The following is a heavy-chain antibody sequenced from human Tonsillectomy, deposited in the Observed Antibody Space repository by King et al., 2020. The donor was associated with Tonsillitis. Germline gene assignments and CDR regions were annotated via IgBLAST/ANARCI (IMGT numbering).Heavy chain of an antibody. D-gene: IGHD6-19*01. Sequence: VQLVESGGGVVQPGRSLRLSCAASGFTFSSYATHWVRQAPGKGLEWVAVISYDGSNKYYADSVKGRFTISRDNSKNTLYLQMNSLRAEDTAVYYCARALIAVAAPYYFDYWGQGTLVTVSS. CDR1: GFTFSSYA. V-gene: IGHV3-30-3*01. CDR3: ARALIAVAAPYYFDY. CDR2: ISYDGSNK. J-gene: IGHJ4*02.